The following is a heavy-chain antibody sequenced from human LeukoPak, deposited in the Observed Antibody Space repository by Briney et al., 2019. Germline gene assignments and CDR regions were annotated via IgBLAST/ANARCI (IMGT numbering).Heavy chain of an antibody. CDR3: ARVRYEGFDP. D-gene: IGHD3-3*01. CDR2: IYTSGST. V-gene: IGHV4-4*07. J-gene: IGHJ5*02. CDR1: GGSMSRYY. Sequence: PSETLSLTCTVSGGSMSRYYWSWIRQPAGKGLEWIGRIYTSGSTNYNPSLKSRVTMSVDTSRNQFSLSLGSVTAADTAVYYCARVRYEGFDPWGQGTLVTVSS.